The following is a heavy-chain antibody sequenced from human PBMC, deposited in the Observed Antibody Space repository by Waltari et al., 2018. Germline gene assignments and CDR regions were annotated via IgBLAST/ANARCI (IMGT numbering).Heavy chain of an antibody. CDR3: ARDVGVAAAVAFDI. CDR1: GGSISSHH. J-gene: IGHJ3*02. Sequence: QVQLQESGPGLVKPSETLSLTCTVSGGSISSHHWSWIRQPPGKGLEWIGYIYYSGSTNYNPSLKSRVTISVDTSKNQFSLKLSSVTAADTAVYYCARDVGVAAAVAFDIWGQGTMVTVSS. D-gene: IGHD6-13*01. CDR2: IYYSGST. V-gene: IGHV4-59*11.